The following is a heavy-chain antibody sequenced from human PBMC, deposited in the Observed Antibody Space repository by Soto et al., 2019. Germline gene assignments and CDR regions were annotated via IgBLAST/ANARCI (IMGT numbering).Heavy chain of an antibody. Sequence: SLKISCRCSGYTFSNFWIAWVRHLPGKGLEWMGIIYPGDHETRYSPSFHGKVTISADKSINTAYLQWSSLEASDSAFYYCARSPRSSPYFDYWGQGALVTVSS. CDR3: ARSPRSSPYFDY. D-gene: IGHD6-13*01. CDR2: IYPGDHET. J-gene: IGHJ4*02. CDR1: GYTFSNFW. V-gene: IGHV5-51*01.